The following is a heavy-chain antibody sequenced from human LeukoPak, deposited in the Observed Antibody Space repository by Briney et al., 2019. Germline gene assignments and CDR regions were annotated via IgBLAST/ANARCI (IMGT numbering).Heavy chain of an antibody. CDR3: AKVADSGYFPRGFFDY. J-gene: IGHJ4*02. Sequence: PGGSLRLSCAASGFTFSSYAMSWVRQAPGKGLEWVSAISGSGGSTYYADSVKGRFTISRDNSKNTLYLQMNSLRAEDTAVYYCAKVADSGYFPRGFFDYWGQGTLVTVSS. CDR2: ISGSGGST. CDR1: GFTFSSYA. D-gene: IGHD5-12*01. V-gene: IGHV3-23*01.